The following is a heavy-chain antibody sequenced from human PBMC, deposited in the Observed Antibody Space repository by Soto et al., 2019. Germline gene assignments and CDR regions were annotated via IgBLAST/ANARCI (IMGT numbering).Heavy chain of an antibody. CDR3: AKAGQDKGPTFDY. J-gene: IGHJ4*02. D-gene: IGHD2-15*01. Sequence: EVQLVESGGGLVQPGRSLRLSCAASGFTFDDYAMHWVRQAPGKGLEWVSGISWNSGSIGYADSVKGRFTISRDNAKNSLYLQMNSLRAEDTALYYCAKAGQDKGPTFDYWGQGPLVTVSS. V-gene: IGHV3-9*01. CDR1: GFTFDDYA. CDR2: ISWNSGSI.